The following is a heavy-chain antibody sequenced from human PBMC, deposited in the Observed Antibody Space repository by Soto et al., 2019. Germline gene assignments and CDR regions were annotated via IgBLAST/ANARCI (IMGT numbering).Heavy chain of an antibody. J-gene: IGHJ6*02. CDR1: GYTFTGYY. CDR2: INPNSGGT. CDR3: ARDSGYSGYDALFYYYYGMDV. Sequence: ASVKVSCKASGYTFTGYYMHWVRQAPGQGLEWKGWINPNSGGTNYAQKYQGWVTMTRDTSISTAYMELSRPRSDDTAVYYCARDSGYSGYDALFYYYYGMDVWGQGTTVTVSS. D-gene: IGHD5-12*01. V-gene: IGHV1-2*04.